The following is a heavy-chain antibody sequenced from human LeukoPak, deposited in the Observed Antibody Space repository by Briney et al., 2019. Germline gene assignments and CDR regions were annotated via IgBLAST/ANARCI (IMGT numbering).Heavy chain of an antibody. Sequence: ASVKVSCEASGYTFTSYGISWVRQAPGQGLEWMGWISAYNGNTNYAQKLQGRVTMTTDTSTSTAYMELRSLRSDDTAVYYCARDTEAAVAARPSDYWGQGTLVTVSS. D-gene: IGHD6-19*01. V-gene: IGHV1-18*01. CDR1: GYTFTSYG. J-gene: IGHJ4*02. CDR2: ISAYNGNT. CDR3: ARDTEAAVAARPSDY.